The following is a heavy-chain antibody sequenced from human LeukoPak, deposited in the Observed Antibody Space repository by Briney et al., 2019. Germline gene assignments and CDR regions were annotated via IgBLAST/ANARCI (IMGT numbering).Heavy chain of an antibody. D-gene: IGHD3-3*01. Sequence: SETLSLTCSVSGGSISSYYWSWIRQPPGKGLEWIGYTYYSGSTNYNPSLKSRVTISVDTSKNQFSLKLSSVTAADTAVYYCAREGGAYYDFWSGYRGDAFDIWGQGTMVTVSS. CDR3: AREGGAYYDFWSGYRGDAFDI. J-gene: IGHJ3*02. V-gene: IGHV4-59*01. CDR2: TYYSGST. CDR1: GGSISSYY.